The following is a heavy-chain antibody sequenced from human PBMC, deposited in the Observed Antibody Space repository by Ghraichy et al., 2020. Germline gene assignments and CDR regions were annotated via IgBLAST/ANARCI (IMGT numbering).Heavy chain of an antibody. J-gene: IGHJ4*02. Sequence: GGSLRLACEASGFTFSRFAMHWVRQAPGKGLESVSAISSNGGSTYYADSVKGRFTVSRYNSKNTLYLQMDNMRVEDMAVYYCARGDFYDSELDYWGQGTLVTVSS. CDR3: ARGDFYDSELDY. CDR1: GFTFSRFA. D-gene: IGHD3-22*01. CDR2: ISSNGGST. V-gene: IGHV3-64*02.